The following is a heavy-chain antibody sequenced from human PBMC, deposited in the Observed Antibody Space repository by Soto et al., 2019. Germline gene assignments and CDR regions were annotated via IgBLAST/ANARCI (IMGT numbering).Heavy chain of an antibody. V-gene: IGHV1-46*01. J-gene: IGHJ3*02. CDR3: ARELRSDAFDI. CDR2: INPSSGST. CDR1: GYAFTSYD. D-gene: IGHD3-16*01. Sequence: ASVKVSCKASGYAFTSYDMHWVRQAPGQGLEWVGIINPSSGSTNYAQKFQGRVTMTRDTSTSTAYMELSSLRSDDTAVYYCARELRSDAFDIWGQGTMVTVSS.